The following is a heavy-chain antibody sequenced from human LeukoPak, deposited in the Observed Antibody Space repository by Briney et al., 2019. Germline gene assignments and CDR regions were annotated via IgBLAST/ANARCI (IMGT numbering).Heavy chain of an antibody. CDR1: GFTFSNYV. CDR2: ISYDGSKK. CDR3: AKRASSSWYDS. J-gene: IGHJ5*01. D-gene: IGHD6-13*01. V-gene: IGHV3-30-3*02. Sequence: PGGSLRLSCAASGFTFSNYVIHWVRQAPGKGLEWVAVISYDGSKKYYADSVKGRFTISRDNAKNSLYLQMNSLRAEDTAVYYCAKRASSSWYDSWGQGTLVTVSS.